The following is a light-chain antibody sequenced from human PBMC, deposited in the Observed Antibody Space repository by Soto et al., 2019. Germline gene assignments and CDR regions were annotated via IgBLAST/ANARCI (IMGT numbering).Light chain of an antibody. CDR2: DVS. V-gene: IGLV2-14*01. CDR1: SSDVGGYNY. CDR3: SSYTSSSNYV. J-gene: IGLJ1*01. Sequence: QPALTQPASVSGSPEEASTISCTGTSSDVGGYNYVSWYQQHPGKAPKLMIYDVSNRPSGVSNRFSGSKSGNTASLTISGLQAEEEADYYCSSYTSSSNYVFGTGTKVTVL.